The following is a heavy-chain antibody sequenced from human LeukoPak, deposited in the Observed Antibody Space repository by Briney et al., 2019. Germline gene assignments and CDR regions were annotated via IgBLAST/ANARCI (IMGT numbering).Heavy chain of an antibody. V-gene: IGHV3-21*01. D-gene: IGHD3-10*01. CDR3: ARDSMVRIDLDY. Sequence: GGSLRLSCAASGFTFSSYSMNWVRQAPGKGLEWVSSISSSSSYIYYADSVKGRFTISRDNAKNSLYLQMNSLRAEDTAVYYCARDSMVRIDLDYWGQGTLVTVSS. CDR1: GFTFSSYS. J-gene: IGHJ4*02. CDR2: ISSSSSYI.